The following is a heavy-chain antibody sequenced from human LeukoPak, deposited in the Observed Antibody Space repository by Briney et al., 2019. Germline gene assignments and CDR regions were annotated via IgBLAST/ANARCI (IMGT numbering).Heavy chain of an antibody. CDR3: ARDSAGNDY. CDR2: IKQDGSEK. J-gene: IGHJ4*02. CDR1: GFTFSTYW. Sequence: GGSLRLPCEASGFTFSTYWMSWVRQAPGKGLEWVANIKQDGSEKYYVDSVKGRFTISRDNAKNSLYLQMNSLRAEDTAMYYCARDSAGNDYWGQGTLVTVSS. V-gene: IGHV3-7*01. D-gene: IGHD6-13*01.